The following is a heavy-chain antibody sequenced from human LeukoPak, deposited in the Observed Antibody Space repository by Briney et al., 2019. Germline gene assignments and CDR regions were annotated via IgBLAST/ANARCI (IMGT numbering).Heavy chain of an antibody. Sequence: PSETLSLTCTVSGGSISSYYWSWIRQPAGKGLEWIGRIYSSGSTNYNPFLKSRVTMSVDTSKNQFSLKLSSVTAADTAVYYCARVVVFGVVSSDYYYYYMDVWGKGTTVTVSS. CDR3: ARVVVFGVVSSDYYYYYMDV. D-gene: IGHD3-3*01. CDR1: GGSISSYY. J-gene: IGHJ6*03. CDR2: IYSSGST. V-gene: IGHV4-4*07.